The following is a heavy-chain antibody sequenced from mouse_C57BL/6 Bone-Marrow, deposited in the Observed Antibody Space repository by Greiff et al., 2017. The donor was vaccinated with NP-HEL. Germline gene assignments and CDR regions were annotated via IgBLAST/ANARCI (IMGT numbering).Heavy chain of an antibody. Sequence: EVQGVESGGGLVQPGGSLSLSCAASGFTFTDYYMSWVRQPPGKALEWLGFIRNKANGYTTEYSASVKGRFTISRDNSQSILYLQMNALRAEDSATYYCARGLLRRDYAMDYWGQGTSDTVSS. D-gene: IGHD2-3*01. CDR1: GFTFTDYY. V-gene: IGHV7-3*01. CDR3: ARGLLRRDYAMDY. J-gene: IGHJ4*01. CDR2: IRNKANGYTT.